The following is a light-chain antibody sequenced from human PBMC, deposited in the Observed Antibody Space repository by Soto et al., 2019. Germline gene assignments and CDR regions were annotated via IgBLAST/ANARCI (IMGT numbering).Light chain of an antibody. CDR1: HSVKSN. Sequence: IMMTQSPATLSVSPGERASLSCRASHSVKSNLAWYQQKPGQAPRLLIYGASTRATGIPARFSGSGSGTDFSLTISRLEPEDFAVYYCHQYDNAPQTYGQGTKVDI. CDR2: GAS. CDR3: HQYDNAPQT. V-gene: IGKV3-15*01. J-gene: IGKJ2*01.